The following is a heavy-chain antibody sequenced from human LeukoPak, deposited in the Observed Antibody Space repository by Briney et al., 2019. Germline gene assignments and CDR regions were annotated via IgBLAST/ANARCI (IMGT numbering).Heavy chain of an antibody. J-gene: IGHJ4*02. CDR2: IDPSGGST. Sequence: ASVKVSCKASGYTFTSYYMHRVRQAPGQGLEWMGIIDPSGGSTSYAQKFQGRVTMTRDTSTSTVYMELSSLRSEDTAVYYCARETVVAGYFDYWGQGTLVTVSS. CDR3: ARETVVAGYFDY. V-gene: IGHV1-46*01. CDR1: GYTFTSYY. D-gene: IGHD6-19*01.